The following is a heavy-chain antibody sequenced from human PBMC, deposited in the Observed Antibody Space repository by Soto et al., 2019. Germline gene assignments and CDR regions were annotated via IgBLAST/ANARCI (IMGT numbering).Heavy chain of an antibody. CDR3: ARGLLLTGDFRRDTYGMDV. V-gene: IGHV3-48*01. CDR1: GFTFSSYS. J-gene: IGHJ6*02. Sequence: EVQLVESGGGLVQPGGSLRLSCAASGFTFSSYSMNWVRQAPGKGLEWVSCISSSSSTIYYADAVQGRFTISRDNAKNSLYLQMNSLRAADTAVYYCARGLLLTGDFRRDTYGMDVWGQGTTVTVSS. D-gene: IGHD3-9*01. CDR2: ISSSSSTI.